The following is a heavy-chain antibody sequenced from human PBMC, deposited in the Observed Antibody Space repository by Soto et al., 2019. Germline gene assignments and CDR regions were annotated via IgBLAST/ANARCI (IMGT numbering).Heavy chain of an antibody. J-gene: IGHJ3*02. CDR2: IYPGDSDT. D-gene: IGHD6-13*01. Sequence: GESLKISCKGSGYSFTSYWIGWVRQMPGKGLEWMGIIYPGDSDTRYSPSFQGQVTISADKSISTAYLQWSSLKASDTAMYYCARSIAAAGTLRGDAFDIWGQGTMVTVSS. CDR1: GYSFTSYW. CDR3: ARSIAAAGTLRGDAFDI. V-gene: IGHV5-51*01.